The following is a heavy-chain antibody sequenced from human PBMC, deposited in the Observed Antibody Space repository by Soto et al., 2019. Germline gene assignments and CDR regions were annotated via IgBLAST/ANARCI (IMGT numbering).Heavy chain of an antibody. CDR3: ARALRKDWPPGVDWFDP. CDR2: IYYSGST. CDR1: GGSVSSGSYY. V-gene: IGHV4-61*01. J-gene: IGHJ5*02. D-gene: IGHD3-9*01. Sequence: QVQLQESGPGLVKPSETLSLTCTVSGGSVSSGSYYWSWIRQPPGKGLEWIGYIYYSGSTNYNPPLRGRVTMSVDTYKTQFSRQLSSVTAADTAVYYGARALRKDWPPGVDWFDPWGQGTLVTVSS.